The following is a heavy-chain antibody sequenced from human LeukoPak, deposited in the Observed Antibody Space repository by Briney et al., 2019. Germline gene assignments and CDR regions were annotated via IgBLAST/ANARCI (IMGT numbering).Heavy chain of an antibody. D-gene: IGHD3-10*01. CDR2: IRHDSSDI. CDR3: VREWFGGLI. V-gene: IGHV3-48*01. J-gene: IGHJ4*02. Sequence: GGSLRLSCAASGFTFSAYSMNWVRQAPGKGLEWISFIRHDSSDIYDADSVKGRFTISRDNGKNSVYLQMNSLRAEDAAVYYCVREWFGGLIRGQGTLVTVSS. CDR1: GFTFSAYS.